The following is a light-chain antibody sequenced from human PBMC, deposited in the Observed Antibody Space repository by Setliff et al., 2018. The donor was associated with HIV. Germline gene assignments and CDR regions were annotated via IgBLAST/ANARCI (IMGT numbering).Light chain of an antibody. CDR2: EVT. V-gene: IGLV2-23*02. Sequence: SVLTQFASVSGSPGQSITISCTGTSSDVGSYNLVSWYQQHPGKAPKLMIYEVTKRPSGISHRFSGSKSGNTASLTISGLQAEDEAEYYCCSYAGSSTVVFGTGTKVTVL. CDR3: CSYAGSSTVV. CDR1: SSDVGSYNL. J-gene: IGLJ1*01.